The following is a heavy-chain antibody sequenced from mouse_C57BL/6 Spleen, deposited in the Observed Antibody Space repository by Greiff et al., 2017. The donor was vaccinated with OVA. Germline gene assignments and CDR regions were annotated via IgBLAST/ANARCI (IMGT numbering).Heavy chain of an antibody. CDR2: IYPGSGST. CDR3: ARSPYYSNYRYAMDY. CDR1: GYTFTSYW. J-gene: IGHJ4*01. V-gene: IGHV1-55*01. D-gene: IGHD2-5*01. Sequence: QVQLQQPGAELVKPGASVKMSCKASGYTFTSYWITWVKQRPGQGLAWIGDIYPGSGSTNYNEKFKSKATLTVDTSSSTAYMQLSSLTSEDSAVYYCARSPYYSNYRYAMDYWGQGTSVTVSS.